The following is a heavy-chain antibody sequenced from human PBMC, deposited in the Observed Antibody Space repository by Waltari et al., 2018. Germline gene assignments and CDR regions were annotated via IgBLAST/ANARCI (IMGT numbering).Heavy chain of an antibody. CDR2: ISYSGGT. Sequence: QVQLQESGPGLVKPSQTLSLTCTVSGTSISSGGYYWSWIRQHPGKGLEWIGYISYSGGTDYNPALNSRVTISVDTSKNQFSLKLSSVTAADTAVYYCARGFPSGYDLAGAFDIWGQGTMVTVSS. J-gene: IGHJ3*02. D-gene: IGHD5-12*01. V-gene: IGHV4-31*03. CDR1: GTSISSGGYY. CDR3: ARGFPSGYDLAGAFDI.